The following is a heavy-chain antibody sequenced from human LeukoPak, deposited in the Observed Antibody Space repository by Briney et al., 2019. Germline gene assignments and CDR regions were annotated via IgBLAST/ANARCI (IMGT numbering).Heavy chain of an antibody. CDR2: VWYDGSNK. D-gene: IGHD2/OR15-2a*01. J-gene: IGHJ4*02. CDR3: ATEYSY. CDR1: GFTFSTYG. Sequence: GGSLRLSCAASGFTFSTYGMHWVRQAPGKGLEWVAVVWYDGSNKYYADSVKGRFTISRDNSKNTLYLQMNSLRAEDTAVYYCATEYSYWGQGTLVTVSS. V-gene: IGHV3-33*01.